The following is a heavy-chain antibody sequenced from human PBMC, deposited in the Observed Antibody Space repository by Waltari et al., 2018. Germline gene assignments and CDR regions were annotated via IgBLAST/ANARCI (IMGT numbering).Heavy chain of an antibody. Sequence: QVQLQESGPGLVTPSETLSLTCAVSGYSISSGYYWGWIRQPPGKGLEWIGSIYHSGSTYYNPSLKSRVTISVDTSKNQFSLKLSSVTAADTAVYYCARLNYDYIWGSYPEGYWGQGTLVTVSS. D-gene: IGHD3-16*02. CDR3: ARLNYDYIWGSYPEGY. CDR2: IYHSGST. J-gene: IGHJ4*02. CDR1: GYSISSGYY. V-gene: IGHV4-38-2*01.